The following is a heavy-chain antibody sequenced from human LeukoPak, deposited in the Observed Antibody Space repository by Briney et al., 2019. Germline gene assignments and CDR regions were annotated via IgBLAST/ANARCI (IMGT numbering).Heavy chain of an antibody. J-gene: IGHJ4*02. V-gene: IGHV1-2*02. D-gene: IGHD3-3*01. CDR3: ATVQYGVVIGY. Sequence: ASVKVSCKASGGTFSSYAISWVRQAPGQGLEWMGWINPNSGGTNYAQKFQGRVTMTRDTSISTAYMELSRLRSDDTAVYYCATVQYGVVIGYWGQGTLVTVSS. CDR1: GGTFSSYA. CDR2: INPNSGGT.